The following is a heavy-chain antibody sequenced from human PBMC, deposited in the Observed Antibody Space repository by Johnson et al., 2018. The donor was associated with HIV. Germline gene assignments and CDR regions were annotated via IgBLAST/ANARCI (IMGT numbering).Heavy chain of an antibody. CDR1: GFTFSSYG. V-gene: IGHV3-30*02. D-gene: IGHD1-26*01. Sequence: VQLVESGGGVVRPGGSLRLSCAASGFTFSSYGMHWVRQAPGKGLEWVAFIRYDGSNKYYADSVKGRFTISRDNSRNTLFLQMNSLRLEDTSVYYCARGWEYKNLEAFDIWGQGTMVTVSS. CDR3: ARGWEYKNLEAFDI. CDR2: IRYDGSNK. J-gene: IGHJ3*02.